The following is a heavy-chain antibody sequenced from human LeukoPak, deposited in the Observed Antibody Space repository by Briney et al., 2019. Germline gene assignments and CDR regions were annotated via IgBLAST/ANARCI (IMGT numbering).Heavy chain of an antibody. CDR3: AKPARGSGIQDGFDS. CDR1: GFNFRNYA. CDR2: MSVVTDRT. Sequence: GGSLRLSCSASGFNFRNYAMHWVRQAPGKGLEYVSAMSVVTDRTFYADSVMGRFTISRDNSANTLHLQMSSLRPEDTAVYYCAKPARGSGIQDGFDSWGQGTLVTVSS. J-gene: IGHJ4*02. D-gene: IGHD3-10*01. V-gene: IGHV3-64D*06.